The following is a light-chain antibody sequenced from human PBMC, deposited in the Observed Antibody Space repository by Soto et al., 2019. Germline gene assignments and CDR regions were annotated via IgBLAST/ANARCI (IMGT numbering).Light chain of an antibody. CDR1: QGIRND. J-gene: IGKJ4*01. CDR3: LQDNNDPLT. CDR2: AAS. V-gene: IGKV1-6*01. Sequence: AVQMTQSPSSLSASVGDRVTITCQASQGIRNDLGWCQQKSGKAPKLLIYAASRLQSGVPSRFSGSGSGTDFTLTISSLQPEDFATYYCLQDNNDPLTFGGGTKVEIK.